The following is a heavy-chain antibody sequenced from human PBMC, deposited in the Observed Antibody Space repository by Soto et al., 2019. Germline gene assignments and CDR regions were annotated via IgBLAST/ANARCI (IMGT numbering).Heavy chain of an antibody. CDR3: AKEGGCTNGVCYQRRFDP. V-gene: IGHV3-30*18. Sequence: QVQLVESGGGVVQPGRSLRLSCAASGFTFSSYGMHWVRQAPGKGLEWVAVISYDGSNKYYADSVKGRFTISRDNSKNTLYLQMNSLRAEDTAVYYCAKEGGCTNGVCYQRRFDPWGQGTLVTVSS. CDR1: GFTFSSYG. J-gene: IGHJ5*02. D-gene: IGHD2-8*01. CDR2: ISYDGSNK.